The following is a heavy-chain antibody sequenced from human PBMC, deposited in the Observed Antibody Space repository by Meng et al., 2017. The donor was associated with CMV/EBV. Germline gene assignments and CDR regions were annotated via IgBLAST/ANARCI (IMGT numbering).Heavy chain of an antibody. V-gene: IGHV1-69*05. D-gene: IGHD5-24*01. CDR1: GYTFSSYA. CDR2: IIPIFGTA. Sequence: SVKVSCKASGYTFSSYAISWVRQAPGQGLEWMGGIIPIFGTANYAQKFQGRVTITTDESTSTAYLELSSLRSEDTAVYYCARHIDGYNPFFYFYYGMDVWGQGTTVTVSS. CDR3: ARHIDGYNPFFYFYYGMDV. J-gene: IGHJ6*02.